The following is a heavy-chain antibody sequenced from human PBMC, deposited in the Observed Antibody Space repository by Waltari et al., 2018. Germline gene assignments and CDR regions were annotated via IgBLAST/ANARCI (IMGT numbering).Heavy chain of an antibody. Sequence: QVQLVQSGAEVKKPGASVTVSCKASGYTFTAYYVNWVRQAPGQGLEWMGWINPNTGGTNYAQNFQGRVTMTRDKSTSTAYMELNSLKSDDTAVYYCARDRPFDPWGQGTLITVSS. V-gene: IGHV1-2*02. CDR2: INPNTGGT. CDR3: ARDRPFDP. CDR1: GYTFTAYY. J-gene: IGHJ5*02.